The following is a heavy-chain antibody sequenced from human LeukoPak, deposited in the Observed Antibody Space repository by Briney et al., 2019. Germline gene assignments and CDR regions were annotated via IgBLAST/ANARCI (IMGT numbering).Heavy chain of an antibody. J-gene: IGHJ5*02. Sequence: SETLSLTCTVSGGSISSYYWSWIRQPAGKGLEWIGRIYTSGGTNYNPSLKSRVTMSVDTSKNQFSLKLSSVTAADTAVYYCARDFEDLSDYGDYEFRSRFDPWGQGTLVTVSS. V-gene: IGHV4-4*07. CDR2: IYTSGGT. D-gene: IGHD4-17*01. CDR3: ARDFEDLSDYGDYEFRSRFDP. CDR1: GGSISSYY.